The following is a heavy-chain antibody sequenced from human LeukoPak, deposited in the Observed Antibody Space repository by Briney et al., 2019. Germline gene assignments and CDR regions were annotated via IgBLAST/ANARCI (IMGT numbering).Heavy chain of an antibody. J-gene: IGHJ5*02. CDR2: IIPIIGTA. Sequence: GASVKVSCKASGGTFSSYAISWVRQAPGQGLEWMGGIIPIIGTANYAQKFQGRVTMTRDTSTSTVYMELSSLRSEDTAVYYCARDQEVQDFWSGYRHLNWFDPWGQGTLVTVSS. D-gene: IGHD3-3*01. V-gene: IGHV1-69*05. CDR3: ARDQEVQDFWSGYRHLNWFDP. CDR1: GGTFSSYA.